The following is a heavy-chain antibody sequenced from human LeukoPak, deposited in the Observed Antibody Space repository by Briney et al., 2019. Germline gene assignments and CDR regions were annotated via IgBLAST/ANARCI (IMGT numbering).Heavy chain of an antibody. Sequence: EASVKVSCTVSGYTLTELSMHWVRQAPGKGLEWMGGFDPEDGETIYAQKFQGRVTMTEDTSTDTAYMELSSLRSEDTAVYYCVVLPQQTSDYWGQGTLVTVSS. CDR3: VVLPQQTSDY. D-gene: IGHD4/OR15-4a*01. CDR2: FDPEDGET. J-gene: IGHJ4*02. CDR1: GYTLTELS. V-gene: IGHV1-24*01.